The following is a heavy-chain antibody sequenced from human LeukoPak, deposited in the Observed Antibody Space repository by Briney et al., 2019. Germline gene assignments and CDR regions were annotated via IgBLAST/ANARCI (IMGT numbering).Heavy chain of an antibody. J-gene: IGHJ4*02. CDR3: AKDLMTFGGVTPWYFDY. Sequence: GGALRLLCATSGFPFSCYAINRGRPASGKGAGGVSALCGSGGSTYYADSVKGRFTISRDSSKNTLYLQMNSLRAEDTAVYYCAKDLMTFGGVTPWYFDYWGQGTPVTVSS. D-gene: IGHD3-16*01. V-gene: IGHV3-23*01. CDR2: LCGSGGST. CDR1: GFPFSCYA.